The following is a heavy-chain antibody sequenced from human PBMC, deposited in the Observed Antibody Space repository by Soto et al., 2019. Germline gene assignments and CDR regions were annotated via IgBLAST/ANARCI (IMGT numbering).Heavy chain of an antibody. CDR1: GGSVSSGSYY. CDR2: IYYSGST. J-gene: IGHJ4*02. D-gene: IGHD2-8*01. V-gene: IGHV4-61*01. Sequence: PSETLSLTCTVSGGSVSSGSYYWSWIRQPPGKGLEWIGYIYYSGSTNYNPSLKSRVTISVDTSKNQFSLKLSSVTAADTAVYYRARIGLRSDYFDYWGQGTLVTVSS. CDR3: ARIGLRSDYFDY.